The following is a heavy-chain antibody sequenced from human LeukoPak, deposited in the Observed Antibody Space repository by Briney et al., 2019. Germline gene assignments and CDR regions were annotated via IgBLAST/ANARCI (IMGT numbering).Heavy chain of an antibody. Sequence: ASVKVSCKASGYTFTSYDINWVRQATGQGLEWMGRMNPNSGNTGYAQKFQGRVTMTRNTSISTAYMELSSLRSDDTAVYYCARGRITIFGVVIPFDPWGQGTLVTVSS. D-gene: IGHD3-3*01. V-gene: IGHV1-8*01. J-gene: IGHJ5*02. CDR1: GYTFTSYD. CDR3: ARGRITIFGVVIPFDP. CDR2: MNPNSGNT.